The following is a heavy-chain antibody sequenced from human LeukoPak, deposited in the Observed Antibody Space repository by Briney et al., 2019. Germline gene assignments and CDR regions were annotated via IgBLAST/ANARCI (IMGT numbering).Heavy chain of an antibody. CDR1: GGSISSYY. D-gene: IGHD3-22*01. J-gene: IGHJ5*02. Sequence: SETLSLTCTVSGGSISSYYWSWIRQPAGKGLEWIGRIYTSGSTNYNPSPKSRATMSVDTSKNQFSLKLSSVTAADTAVYYCAREDYYDSSGYFGWFDPWGQGTLVTVSS. CDR3: AREDYYDSSGYFGWFDP. V-gene: IGHV4-4*07. CDR2: IYTSGST.